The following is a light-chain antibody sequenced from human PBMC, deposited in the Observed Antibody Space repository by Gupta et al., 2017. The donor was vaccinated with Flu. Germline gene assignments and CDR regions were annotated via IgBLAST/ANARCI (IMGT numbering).Light chain of an antibody. Sequence: NFMLTQPHPVSESPGKTVTISCTRSSGSIASNYVQWYQQRPGSAPTTVIYEDNQRPSGVPDRFSGSIDSSSNSASLTISGLKTEDEADYYCQSYDSSIEVFGGGTKLTVL. J-gene: IGLJ2*01. V-gene: IGLV6-57*03. CDR3: QSYDSSIEV. CDR1: SGSIASNY. CDR2: EDN.